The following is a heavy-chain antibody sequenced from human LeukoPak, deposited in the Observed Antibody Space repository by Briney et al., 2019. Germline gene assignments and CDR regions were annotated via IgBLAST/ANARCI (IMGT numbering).Heavy chain of an antibody. CDR2: INHSGST. CDR1: GGSFSNYY. CDR3: AREAFTMVWGVIIESYYNYYGMDV. J-gene: IGHJ6*04. D-gene: IGHD3-10*01. Sequence: KPSETLSLTCAVYGGSFSNYYWSWIRQPPGKGLEWIGEINHSGSTNYNPSLKSRVTISVDTSKNQFSLKLSSVTAADTAVYYCAREAFTMVWGVIIESYYNYYGMDVWGKGTTVTVSS. V-gene: IGHV4-34*01.